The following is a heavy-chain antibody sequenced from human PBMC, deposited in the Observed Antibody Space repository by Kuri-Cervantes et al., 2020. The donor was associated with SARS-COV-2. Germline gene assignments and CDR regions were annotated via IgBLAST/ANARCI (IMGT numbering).Heavy chain of an antibody. CDR2: INPNSGGT. V-gene: IGHV1-2*04. Sequence: ASVKVSCKAPGYTFTGYYMHWVRQAPGQGLEWMGWINPNSGGTNYAQKFQGWVIMTRDTSISIAYMVLSRLRSDDTAVYYCARDLIRGYSYGFFGMDVWGQGTTVTVSS. J-gene: IGHJ6*02. D-gene: IGHD5-18*01. CDR3: ARDLIRGYSYGFFGMDV. CDR1: GYTFTGYY.